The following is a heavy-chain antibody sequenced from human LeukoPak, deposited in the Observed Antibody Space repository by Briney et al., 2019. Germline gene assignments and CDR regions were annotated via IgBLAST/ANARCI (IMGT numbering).Heavy chain of an antibody. CDR1: GFTFSSYG. D-gene: IGHD6-13*01. CDR2: ISYDGSNK. V-gene: IGHV3-30*18. Sequence: GRSLRLSCAASGFTFSSYGMHWVRQAPGKGLEWVAVISYDGSNKYYADSVKGRFTISRDNSKNTLYLQMNSLRAEDTAVHYCAKAGRIAEPQGYWGQGTLVTVSS. CDR3: AKAGRIAEPQGY. J-gene: IGHJ4*02.